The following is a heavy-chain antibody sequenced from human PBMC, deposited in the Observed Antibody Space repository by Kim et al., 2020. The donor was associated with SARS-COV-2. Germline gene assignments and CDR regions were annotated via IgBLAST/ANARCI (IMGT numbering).Heavy chain of an antibody. Sequence: LSLTCAASGFTFSTSWMHWVRQGPGKGLLWVSRISSDGSSTDYADSVKGRFTMSRDNAKNTLYLHMNSLRADDTAVFYCATCLGGDCYSHHWYFDLWGRGTLVTVSS. CDR2: ISSDGSST. D-gene: IGHD2-21*02. V-gene: IGHV3-74*01. CDR1: GFTFSTSW. J-gene: IGHJ2*01. CDR3: ATCLGGDCYSHHWYFDL.